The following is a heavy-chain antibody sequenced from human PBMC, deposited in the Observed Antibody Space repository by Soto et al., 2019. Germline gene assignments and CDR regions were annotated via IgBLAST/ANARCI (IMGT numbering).Heavy chain of an antibody. CDR3: ARSSGGSGYYYGGYYYYGMDV. CDR2: IYYSGST. D-gene: IGHD3-22*01. CDR1: GGSIRSYY. Sequence: SETLSLTCTVTGGSIRSYYWSWIRQPPGKGLVWIGYIYYSGSTNYNPSLKSRVTISVDTSKNQFSLKLSSVTAADTAVYYCARSSGGSGYYYGGYYYYGMDVWGQGTTVTVS. V-gene: IGHV4-59*01. J-gene: IGHJ6*02.